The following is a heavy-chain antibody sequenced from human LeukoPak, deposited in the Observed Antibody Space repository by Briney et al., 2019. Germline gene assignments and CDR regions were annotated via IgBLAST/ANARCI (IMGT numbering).Heavy chain of an antibody. Sequence: PGGSLRLSCAASGFTFSSYGMHWVRQAPGKGLEWVAVISYDGSNKYYADSVKGRFTISRDNSKNTLYLQMNSLRAEDTAVYYCAKAGVSDAFDIWGQGTMVTVSS. V-gene: IGHV3-30*18. D-gene: IGHD3-10*01. CDR1: GFTFSSYG. CDR2: ISYDGSNK. CDR3: AKAGVSDAFDI. J-gene: IGHJ3*02.